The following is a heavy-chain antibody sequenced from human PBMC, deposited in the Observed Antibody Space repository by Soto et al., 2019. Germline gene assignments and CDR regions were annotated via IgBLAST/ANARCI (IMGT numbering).Heavy chain of an antibody. CDR2: IHSSGTT. CDR1: SGSINSFY. V-gene: IGHV4-4*07. Sequence: KSSETLSLTCTVSSGSINSFYWSWIRQPAGKGLEGIGRIHSSGTTNYNPSLKSRVTMSVDTSKNQFSLKLTSVAAADTAVYYCARDRIIGTSYSDYWGQGILVTVSS. CDR3: ARDRIIGTSYSDY. D-gene: IGHD1-7*01. J-gene: IGHJ4*02.